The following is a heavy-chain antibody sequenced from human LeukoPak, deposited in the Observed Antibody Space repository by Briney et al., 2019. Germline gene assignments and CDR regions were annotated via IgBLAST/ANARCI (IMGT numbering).Heavy chain of an antibody. CDR3: ARGVGVRSTDDAFDI. CDR1: GFTFSSYA. J-gene: IGHJ3*02. Sequence: PGGSLRLSCAASGFTFSSYAMHWVRQAPGKGLEWVAVISYDGSNKYYADSVKGRFTISRDNSKNTLYLQMNSLRAEDTAVYYCARGVGVRSTDDAFDIWGQGTMVAVSS. CDR2: ISYDGSNK. V-gene: IGHV3-30-3*01. D-gene: IGHD3-10*01.